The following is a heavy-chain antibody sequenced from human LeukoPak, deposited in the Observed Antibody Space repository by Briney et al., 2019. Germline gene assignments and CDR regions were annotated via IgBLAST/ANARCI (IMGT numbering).Heavy chain of an antibody. CDR2: IYYSGST. CDR3: ARREYYFDY. J-gene: IGHJ4*02. V-gene: IGHV4-39*07. Sequence: SETLSLTCTVSGGSISSSSYYWGWIRQPPGKGLEWIGSIYYSGSTYYNPSLKSRVTISVDTSKNQFSLKLSSVTAADTAVYYCARREYYFDYWGQGTLVTVSS. CDR1: GGSISSSSYY.